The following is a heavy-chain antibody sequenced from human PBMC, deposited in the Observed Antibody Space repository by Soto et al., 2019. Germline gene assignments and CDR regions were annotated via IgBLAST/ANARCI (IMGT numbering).Heavy chain of an antibody. CDR2: IIPILGIA. CDR1: GGTFSSYT. CDR3: AGAQDNGDYVRVFDP. V-gene: IGHV1-69*02. Sequence: QVQLVQSGAEVKKPGSSVKVSCKASGGTFSSYTINWVRQAPGQGLEWMGRIIPILGIANYAQKFQGRVTTSADKSKSTAYMELSSLRSEATAVYYCAGAQDNGDYVRVFDPWGQGTLVTVSS. J-gene: IGHJ5*02. D-gene: IGHD4-17*01.